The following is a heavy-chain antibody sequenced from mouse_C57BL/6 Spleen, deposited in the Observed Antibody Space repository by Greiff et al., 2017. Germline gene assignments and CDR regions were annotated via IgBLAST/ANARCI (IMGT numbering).Heavy chain of an antibody. V-gene: IGHV1-82*01. CDR1: GYAFSSSW. J-gene: IGHJ2*01. Sequence: QVQLKESGPELVKPGASVKISCKASGYAFSSSWMNWVKQRPGKGLEWIGRIYPGDGDTNYNGKFKGKGTLTADKSSSPAYMQLSSLTSEDSAVYFCARSGTTVVVPFDYWGQGTTLTVSS. CDR2: IYPGDGDT. D-gene: IGHD1-1*01. CDR3: ARSGTTVVVPFDY.